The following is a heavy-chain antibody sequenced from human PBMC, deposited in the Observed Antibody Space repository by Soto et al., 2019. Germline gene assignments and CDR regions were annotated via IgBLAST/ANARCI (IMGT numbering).Heavy chain of an antibody. CDR2: IYYSGST. J-gene: IGHJ4*02. V-gene: IGHV4-39*01. CDR3: ARQEGGGGYSYGYHFDY. CDR1: DGYISNISYY. D-gene: IGHD5-18*01. Sequence: SQTLCLTYTVSDGYISNISYYRGCIRQPPGKGLEWIGTIYYSGSTYYNPSLKSRVTISVDTSKNQFSLKLSSVTAADTAVYYCARQEGGGGYSYGYHFDYWGQGTLVTVPS.